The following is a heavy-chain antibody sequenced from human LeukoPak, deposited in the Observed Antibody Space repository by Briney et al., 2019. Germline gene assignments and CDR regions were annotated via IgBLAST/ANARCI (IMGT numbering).Heavy chain of an antibody. CDR3: AKDLRVGSMAEYFQH. Sequence: PGGSLRLSCAASGFTFSNYGMTWVRQAPGKGLEWVSGVSASGGSTFYADSVKGRFTISRDNSKNTMYLQMNSLRAEDTAVYYCAKDLRVGSMAEYFQHWGQGTLVTVSS. J-gene: IGHJ1*01. V-gene: IGHV3-23*01. CDR2: VSASGGST. CDR1: GFTFSNYG. D-gene: IGHD1-26*01.